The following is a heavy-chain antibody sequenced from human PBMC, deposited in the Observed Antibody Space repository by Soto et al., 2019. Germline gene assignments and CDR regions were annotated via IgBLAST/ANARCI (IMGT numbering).Heavy chain of an antibody. CDR2: IIPIFGSA. CDR1: GGTFTNYA. Sequence: ASLKVSCKASGGTFTNYAINWVRQAPGQGLEWLGRIIPIFGSANYAQKFQGRVTITADESTTTAYMELSSLRSDDTAVYYCAKDGGKDGYFGNWFDPWGQGTQVTVSS. V-gene: IGHV1-69*13. CDR3: AKDGGKDGYFGNWFDP. D-gene: IGHD5-12*01. J-gene: IGHJ5*02.